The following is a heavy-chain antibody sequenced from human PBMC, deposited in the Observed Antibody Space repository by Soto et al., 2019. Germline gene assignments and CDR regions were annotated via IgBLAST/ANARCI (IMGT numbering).Heavy chain of an antibody. J-gene: IGHJ4*03. D-gene: IGHD3-9*01. CDR2: INHSGST. CDR3: ARGGKVLRYFDWLSQGYFDY. V-gene: IGHV4-34*01. CDR1: GGSFSGYY. Sequence: SETLSLTCAVYGGSFSGYYWSWIRQPPGKGLEWIGEINHSGSTNYNPSLKSRVTISVDTSKNQFSLKLSSVTAADTAVYYCARGGKVLRYFDWLSQGYFDYWGQGTTVTVSS.